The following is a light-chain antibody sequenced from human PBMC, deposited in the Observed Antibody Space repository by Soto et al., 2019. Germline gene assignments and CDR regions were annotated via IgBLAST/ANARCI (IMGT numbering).Light chain of an antibody. CDR2: EVS. V-gene: IGLV2-14*01. Sequence: QSVLTQPASVSGSPGQSITISCTGTSSDVGGYNYVSWYQQHPGKAPKLMIYEVSNRSSGVSNRFSGSKSGNTASLTISGLQAEEEADYYCSSYTTSSIDYVFGTGTKLTVL. J-gene: IGLJ1*01. CDR1: SSDVGGYNY. CDR3: SSYTTSSIDYV.